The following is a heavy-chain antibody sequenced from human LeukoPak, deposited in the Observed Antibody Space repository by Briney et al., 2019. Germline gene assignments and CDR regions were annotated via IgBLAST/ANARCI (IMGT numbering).Heavy chain of an antibody. V-gene: IGHV1-69*04. CDR1: GGTFSSYA. CDR2: INVILDTA. CDR3: ARDQGIGDASDI. J-gene: IGHJ3*02. Sequence: GASVKVSCKASGGTFSSYAISWVRQAPGQGLEWMGRINVILDTANYAQKFRGRVTIIADISTSTSYMELSSLRSEDTAVYYCARDQGIGDASDIWGQGTMATVSS.